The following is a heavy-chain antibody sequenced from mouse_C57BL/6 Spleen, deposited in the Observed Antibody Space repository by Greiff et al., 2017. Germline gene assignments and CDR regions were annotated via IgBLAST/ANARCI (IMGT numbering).Heavy chain of an antibody. D-gene: IGHD1-1*01. V-gene: IGHV5-17*01. CDR2: ISSGSSTI. CDR1: GFTFSDYG. Sequence: EVMLVESGGGLVKPGGSLKLSCAASGFTFSDYGMHWVRQAPEKGLEWVAYISSGSSTIYYADTVKGRFTISRDNAKNTLFLQMTSLRSEDTAMYYCALLYYGSSYDWYFDVWGTGTTVTVSS. J-gene: IGHJ1*03. CDR3: ALLYYGSSYDWYFDV.